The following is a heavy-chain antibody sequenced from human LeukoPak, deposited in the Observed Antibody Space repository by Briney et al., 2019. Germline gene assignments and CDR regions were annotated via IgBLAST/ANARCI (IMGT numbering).Heavy chain of an antibody. J-gene: IGHJ4*02. CDR2: ISSSSSTI. V-gene: IGHV3-48*04. Sequence: GGSLRLSCAAPGFTFSSYSMNWVRQAPGEGREWVSYISSSSSTIYYADSVKGRFTISRDNAKNSLYLQMNSLRAEDTAVYYCARDQRDNYDSSGYYYLLNYWGQGTLVTVSS. CDR1: GFTFSSYS. D-gene: IGHD3-22*01. CDR3: ARDQRDNYDSSGYYYLLNY.